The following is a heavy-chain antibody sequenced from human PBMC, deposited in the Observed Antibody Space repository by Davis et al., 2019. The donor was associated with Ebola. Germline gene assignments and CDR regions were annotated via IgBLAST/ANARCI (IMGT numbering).Heavy chain of an antibody. V-gene: IGHV3-30-3*01. D-gene: IGHD6-19*01. CDR3: ARDSSGGWGGVDY. Sequence: GESLKISCAASGFTFSSYAMHWVRQAPGKGLEWVAVISYDGSNKYYADSVKGRFIISRDNSKNTLYLQMNSLRAEDTAVYYCARDSSGGWGGVDYWGQGTLVTVSS. CDR1: GFTFSSYA. CDR2: ISYDGSNK. J-gene: IGHJ4*02.